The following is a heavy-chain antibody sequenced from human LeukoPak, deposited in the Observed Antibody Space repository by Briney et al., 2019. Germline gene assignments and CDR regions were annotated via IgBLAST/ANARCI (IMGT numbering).Heavy chain of an antibody. J-gene: IGHJ3*02. CDR2: ISSSSSYI. V-gene: IGHV3-21*01. CDR3: ARWGYCSSTSCPPGI. Sequence: GGSLRLSCAASGFTFSSYGMHWVRQAPGKGPEWVSSISSSSSYIYYADSVKGRFTISRDNAKNSLYLQMNSLRAEDTAVYYCARWGYCSSTSCPPGIWGQGTMVTVSS. D-gene: IGHD2-2*01. CDR1: GFTFSSYG.